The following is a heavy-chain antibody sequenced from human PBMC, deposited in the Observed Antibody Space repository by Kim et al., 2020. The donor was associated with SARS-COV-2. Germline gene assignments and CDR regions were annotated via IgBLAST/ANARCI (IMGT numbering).Heavy chain of an antibody. CDR3: ARSCCGYSFGYALDD. CDR2: INHNGDT. J-gene: IGHJ4*02. CDR1: RGSFNDYY. Sequence: SETLSLTCAVYRGSFNDYYWNWIRQPPGKGLEWIGEINHNGDTNYNASLKSRVTMSVDTSKNQFSLKLTSVTAADTAVYYCARSCCGYSFGYALDDWGQGTLVTVSS. V-gene: IGHV4-34*01. D-gene: IGHD5-18*01.